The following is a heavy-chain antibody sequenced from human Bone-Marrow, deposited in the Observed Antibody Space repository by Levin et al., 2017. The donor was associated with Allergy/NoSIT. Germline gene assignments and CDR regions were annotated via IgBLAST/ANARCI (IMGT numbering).Heavy chain of an antibody. CDR2: ISGSGGST. V-gene: IGHV3-23*01. CDR1: GFTFSSYA. J-gene: IGHJ4*02. CDR3: AKAAFLLYCTGGVCYNEGGYYFDY. D-gene: IGHD2-8*02. Sequence: PGGSLRLSCAASGFTFSSYAMSWVRQAPGKGLEWVSAISGSGGSTYYADSVKGRFTISRDNSKNTLYLQMNSLRAEDTAVYYCAKAAFLLYCTGGVCYNEGGYYFDYWGQGTLVTVSS.